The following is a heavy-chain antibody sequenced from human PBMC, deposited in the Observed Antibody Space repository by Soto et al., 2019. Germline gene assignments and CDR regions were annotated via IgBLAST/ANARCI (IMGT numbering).Heavy chain of an antibody. D-gene: IGHD2-21*02. CDR2: IKQDGSEK. Sequence: GESLKISCAASGFTFSSYWMSWVRQAPGKGLEWVANIKQDGSEKYYVDSVKGRFTISRDNAKNSLYLQMNSLRAEDTAVYYCASPFYCGGDCYDAFDIWGQGTMVTVSS. V-gene: IGHV3-7*01. CDR1: GFTFSSYW. J-gene: IGHJ3*02. CDR3: ASPFYCGGDCYDAFDI.